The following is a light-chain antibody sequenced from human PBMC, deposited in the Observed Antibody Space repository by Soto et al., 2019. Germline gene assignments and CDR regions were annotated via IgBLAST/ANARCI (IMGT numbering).Light chain of an antibody. CDR1: SSDVGGYNY. CDR2: DVT. Sequence: QSVLTQPASVSVSPAQSITITCTGTSSDVGGYNYVSWYQQQPGKAPKFMIYDVTNRPSGVSNRFSGSKSGNTASLTISGLQAEDEADYYCCSYTTSNTRQIVFGTGTKVTVL. CDR3: CSYTTSNTRQIV. V-gene: IGLV2-14*01. J-gene: IGLJ1*01.